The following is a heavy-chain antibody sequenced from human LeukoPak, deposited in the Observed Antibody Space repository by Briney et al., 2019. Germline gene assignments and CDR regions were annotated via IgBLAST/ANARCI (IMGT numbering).Heavy chain of an antibody. CDR3: AGSSSSNYYYGMDV. V-gene: IGHV4-59*01. CDR2: IYYSGST. Sequence: SETLSLTCTVSGGSISSYYWSWLRQPPGKGLEWIGYIYYSGSTKYNPSLKSRVTISLDTSKNQFSLKLSSVTAADTAVYYCAGSSSSNYYYGMDVWGQGTTVTVSS. CDR1: GGSISSYY. D-gene: IGHD6-6*01. J-gene: IGHJ6*02.